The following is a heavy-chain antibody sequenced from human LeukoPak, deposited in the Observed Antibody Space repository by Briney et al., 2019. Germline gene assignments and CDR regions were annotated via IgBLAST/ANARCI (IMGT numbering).Heavy chain of an antibody. V-gene: IGHV3-53*01. Sequence: GGSLRLSCAASGFTVSSNYMSWVRQAPGKGLEWVSVIYSGGSTYYADSVKGRFTISRDNSKNTLYLQMNSLRAEDTAVYYCARALLDPGYFDYWGQGTLVTVSS. J-gene: IGHJ4*02. CDR2: IYSGGST. CDR3: ARALLDPGYFDY. CDR1: GFTVSSNY. D-gene: IGHD3/OR15-3a*01.